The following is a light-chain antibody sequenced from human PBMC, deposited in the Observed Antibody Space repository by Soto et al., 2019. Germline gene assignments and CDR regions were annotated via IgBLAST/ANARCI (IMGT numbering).Light chain of an antibody. CDR1: NSDIGAYNY. CDR2: EVS. J-gene: IGLJ3*02. CDR3: CSYAGSSTWV. V-gene: IGLV2-8*01. Sequence: QSALTQPPSASGSPGQSVTISCTGTNSDIGAYNYVSWYQQHPGKAPKLMIYEVSRRPSGVPDRFSGSKSGNTASLTISGLQAEDEADYYCCSYAGSSTWVFGGGTKLTVL.